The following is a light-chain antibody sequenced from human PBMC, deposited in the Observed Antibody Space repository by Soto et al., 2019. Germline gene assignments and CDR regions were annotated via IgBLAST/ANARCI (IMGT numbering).Light chain of an antibody. CDR2: YDS. V-gene: IGLV3-21*04. J-gene: IGLJ1*01. CDR1: NIGSKS. Sequence: SYELTQPPSVSVAPGKTARITCGGNNIGSKSVHWYQQKPGQAPVLVIYYDSDRPSGIPERFSGSNSGNTATLTISRVEAGDEADYYSQVWDSSSDHPVFGTGTKLTVL. CDR3: QVWDSSSDHPV.